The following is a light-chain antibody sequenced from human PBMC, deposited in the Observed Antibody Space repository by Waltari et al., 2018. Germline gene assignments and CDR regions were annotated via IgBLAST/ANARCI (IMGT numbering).Light chain of an antibody. Sequence: DIQMTQSPSSLSASVGDRVTITCRASQSISSYLNWYQQKPGKAPKLLIYAAYSLQSGVPSRFSGSGSGTDFTLTISSLQSEDFAVYYCQQYTNWPRTFGQGTTVEI. CDR2: AAY. J-gene: IGKJ1*01. CDR3: QQYTNWPRT. V-gene: IGKV1-39*01. CDR1: QSISSY.